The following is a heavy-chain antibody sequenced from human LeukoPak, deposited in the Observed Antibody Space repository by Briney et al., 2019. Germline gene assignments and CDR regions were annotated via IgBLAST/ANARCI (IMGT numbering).Heavy chain of an antibody. Sequence: ASVKVSCKASGYTFTSYGISWVRQAPGQGLEWMGWISAYNGNTNYAQKLQGRVTMTTDTSTSTAYMELRSLRSDDTAVYYSARDILGGCSSTSCPWGWFDPWGQGTLVTVSS. CDR2: ISAYNGNT. D-gene: IGHD2-2*01. J-gene: IGHJ5*02. CDR1: GYTFTSYG. V-gene: IGHV1-18*01. CDR3: ARDILGGCSSTSCPWGWFDP.